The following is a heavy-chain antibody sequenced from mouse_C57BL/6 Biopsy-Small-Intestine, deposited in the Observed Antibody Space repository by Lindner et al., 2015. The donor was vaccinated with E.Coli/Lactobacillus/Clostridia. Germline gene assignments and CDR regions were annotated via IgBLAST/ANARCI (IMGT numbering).Heavy chain of an antibody. J-gene: IGHJ4*01. V-gene: IGHV1-87*01. CDR2: GQGPEWIG. Sequence: VQLQESGPELARPWASVKISCQALYTSPSRXFFANEDTKYWMQWVKQRPGQGPEWIGAIYPGDGETSYNQKFKGKATLTADKSSSTAYMRLSSLTSEDSAVYYCASTGNSLHYTMDFWGQGTSVTVSS. CDR3: SEDSAVYYCASTGNSLHYTMDF.